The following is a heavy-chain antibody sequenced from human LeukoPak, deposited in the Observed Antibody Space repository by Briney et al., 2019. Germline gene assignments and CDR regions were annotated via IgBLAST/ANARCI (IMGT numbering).Heavy chain of an antibody. V-gene: IGHV3-23*01. CDR2: ISGSGGST. D-gene: IGHD3-22*01. Sequence: GGSLRLSCAASGFTFSSYAMSWVRQAPGKGQEWVSAISGSGGSTYYADSVKGRFTISRDNSKNTLYLQMNSLRAEDTAVYYCAKGSHYYYDSSGDWGQGTLVTVSS. CDR3: AKGSHYYYDSSGD. CDR1: GFTFSSYA. J-gene: IGHJ4*02.